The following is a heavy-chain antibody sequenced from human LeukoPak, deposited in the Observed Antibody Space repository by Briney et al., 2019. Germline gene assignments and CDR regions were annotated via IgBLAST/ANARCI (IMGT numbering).Heavy chain of an antibody. V-gene: IGHV1-46*01. J-gene: IGHJ3*02. Sequence: ASVKVSCKASGYTFTGYYMHWARQAPGQGLEWMAWINPSGGSTSYAQKFQGRVTMTRDMSTSTVYMELSSLRSEDTAVYYCARTWDDYYDSSGYGAFDIRGQGTMVTVSS. D-gene: IGHD3-22*01. CDR3: ARTWDDYYDSSGYGAFDI. CDR1: GYTFTGYY. CDR2: INPSGGST.